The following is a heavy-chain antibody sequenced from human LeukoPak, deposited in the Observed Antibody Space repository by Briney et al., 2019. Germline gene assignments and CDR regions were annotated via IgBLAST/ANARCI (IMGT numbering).Heavy chain of an antibody. J-gene: IGHJ4*02. CDR1: GFTFDDYA. D-gene: IGHD6-13*01. V-gene: IGHV3-9*01. Sequence: PGRSLRLSCAASGFTFDDYAMHWVRQAPGKGLEWVSGISWNSGSIGYADSVKGRFTISRDNAKNSLYLQMNSLRAEDTALYYCATLLSSSSWRYFDYWGQGTLVTVSS. CDR2: ISWNSGSI. CDR3: ATLLSSSSWRYFDY.